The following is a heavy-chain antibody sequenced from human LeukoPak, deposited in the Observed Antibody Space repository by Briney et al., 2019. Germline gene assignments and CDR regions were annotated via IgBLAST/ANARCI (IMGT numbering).Heavy chain of an antibody. V-gene: IGHV3-23*01. CDR1: GFTFSSYG. CDR2: ISVSGGST. Sequence: PGGSLRLSCAASGFTFSSYGMSWVRQAPGKGLEWVSTISVSGGSTYYADSVKGRFTVSRDNSKNTLYLQMNSLRAEDTAVYYCARLRYFDGLLPGFDFWGQGTLVTVSS. J-gene: IGHJ4*02. CDR3: ARLRYFDGLLPGFDF. D-gene: IGHD3-9*01.